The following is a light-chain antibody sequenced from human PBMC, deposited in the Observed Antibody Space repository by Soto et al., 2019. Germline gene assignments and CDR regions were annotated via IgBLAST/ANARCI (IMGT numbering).Light chain of an antibody. CDR1: QSVSSN. J-gene: IGKJ2*01. CDR2: GAS. V-gene: IGKV3-15*01. Sequence: EMVMTQSPATLSVSPGERVTLSCRASQSVSSNLAWYQQKPGQAPRLLIYGASTRATGIPARFSGSGSGAVFTLTSSGLQSEDFAVYYCQQYNKWPYTFGQGTNLEIK. CDR3: QQYNKWPYT.